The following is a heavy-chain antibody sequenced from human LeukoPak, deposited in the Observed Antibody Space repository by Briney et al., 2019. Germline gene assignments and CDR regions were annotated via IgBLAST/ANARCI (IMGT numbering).Heavy chain of an antibody. V-gene: IGHV3-9*01. CDR3: AKVTARGAFDI. CDR1: GFTFDGYA. Sequence: GGSLRLSCAASGFTFDGYAMHWVRQAPGKGLEWVSGISWNSGSIGYADSVKGRFTISRDNAKNSLYLQMNSLRAEDTALYYCAKVTARGAFDIWGQGTMVTVSS. CDR2: ISWNSGSI. J-gene: IGHJ3*02.